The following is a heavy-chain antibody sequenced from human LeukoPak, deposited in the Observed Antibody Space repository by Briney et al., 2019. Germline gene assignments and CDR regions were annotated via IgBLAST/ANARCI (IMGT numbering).Heavy chain of an antibody. CDR2: IYYTGST. V-gene: IGHV4-59*01. J-gene: IGHJ4*02. Sequence: SETLSLTCTVSGGSISDYYWSWVRQPPGKGLDWIGFIYYTGSTNYNPSLKSRVTISIDTSENQFSLKLSSVTAADTAVYYCARSSGSSFPFDHWGQGTLVTVSS. D-gene: IGHD1-26*01. CDR1: GGSISDYY. CDR3: ARSSGSSFPFDH.